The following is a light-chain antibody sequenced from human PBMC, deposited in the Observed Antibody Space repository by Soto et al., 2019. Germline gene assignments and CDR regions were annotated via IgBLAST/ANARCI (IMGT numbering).Light chain of an antibody. V-gene: IGKV1-5*03. CDR1: QSISSW. CDR2: KAS. CDR3: QLYNSYSWT. Sequence: DIQMTQSPSTLSASVGDRVTITCRASQSISSWLAWYQQKPGKAPKLLIYKASSLESGVPSRFSGSGSGTEFTLTISSLQPDDFATYYCQLYNSYSWTFGQGTNVDIK. J-gene: IGKJ1*01.